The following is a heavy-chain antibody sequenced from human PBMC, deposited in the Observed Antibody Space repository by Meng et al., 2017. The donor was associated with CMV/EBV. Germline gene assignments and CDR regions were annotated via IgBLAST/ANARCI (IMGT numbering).Heavy chain of an antibody. CDR1: GITFSAYW. CDR3: ARESVRRTVVRSAGYVDL. CDR2: IKRDGSEK. V-gene: IGHV3-7*01. D-gene: IGHD3-9*01. Sequence: GGSMRLSCVASGITFSAYWMSWVRQAPGKGLEWVANIKRDGSEKNYVDSVKGRFTISRDNAKNSVYLHMNSLRVEDTAVYYCARESVRRTVVRSAGYVDLWGRGTLVTVSS. J-gene: IGHJ5*02.